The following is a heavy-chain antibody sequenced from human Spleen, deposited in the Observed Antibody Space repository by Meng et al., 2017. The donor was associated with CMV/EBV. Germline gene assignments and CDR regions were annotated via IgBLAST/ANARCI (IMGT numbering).Heavy chain of an antibody. J-gene: IGHJ6*01. CDR1: GGSISSSSYY. CDR3: ARGPYYYDSSPMDV. CDR2: IYYSGST. V-gene: IGHV4-39*07. Sequence: SETLSLTCTVSGGSISSSSYYWGWNRQPPGKGLEWIGSIYYSGSTYYNPSLKSRAPISVDTTKNQFSLKLSSVTAPDTAVYYCARGPYYYDSSPMDVWGQGTTVTVSS. D-gene: IGHD3-22*01.